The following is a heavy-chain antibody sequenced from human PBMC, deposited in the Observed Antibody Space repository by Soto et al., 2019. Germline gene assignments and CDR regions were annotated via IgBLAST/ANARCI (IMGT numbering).Heavy chain of an antibody. CDR3: ARFTRSNYYDSSGRIDY. Sequence: PSETLSLTCAVYGGSFSGYYWSWIRQPPGKGLEWIGEINHSGSTNYNPSLKSRVTISVDTSKNQFSLKLSSVTAADTAVYYCARFTRSNYYDSSGRIDYWGQGTLVTVS. CDR2: INHSGST. CDR1: GGSFSGYY. J-gene: IGHJ4*02. V-gene: IGHV4-34*01. D-gene: IGHD3-22*01.